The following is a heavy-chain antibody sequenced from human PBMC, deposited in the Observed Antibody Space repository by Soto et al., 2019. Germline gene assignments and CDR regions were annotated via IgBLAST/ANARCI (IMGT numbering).Heavy chain of an antibody. V-gene: IGHV1-2*04. CDR2: INPKSGGT. CDR3: ARGHSTDCSNGVCSFFYNYEMDV. Sequence: ASVKVSCKASGYSFTDYHVHWVRQAPGQGLEWLGRINPKSGGTSTAQKFQGWVTMTRDTSINTAYMDLTRLRSDDTAVYYCARGHSTDCSNGVCSFFYNYEMDVWGQGTPITV. J-gene: IGHJ6*02. CDR1: GYSFTDYH. D-gene: IGHD2-8*01.